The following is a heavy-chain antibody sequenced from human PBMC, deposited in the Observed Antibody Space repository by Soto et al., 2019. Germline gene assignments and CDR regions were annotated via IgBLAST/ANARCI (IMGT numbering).Heavy chain of an antibody. CDR2: IIPVFGTA. Sequence: ASVKVSCKDSGGLFSSYAISWVRQAPGQGLEWMGGIIPVFGTAYYAQKFQGRVTITADESTNTAYMELSSLRSEDTAMYYCVRSSSMLGAGWSDSWGRGTLVTVSS. D-gene: IGHD2-8*01. J-gene: IGHJ5*01. CDR3: VRSSSMLGAGWSDS. CDR1: GGLFSSYA. V-gene: IGHV1-69*13.